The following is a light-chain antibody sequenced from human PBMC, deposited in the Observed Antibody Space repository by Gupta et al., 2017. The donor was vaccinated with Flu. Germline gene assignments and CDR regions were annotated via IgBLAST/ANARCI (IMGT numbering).Light chain of an antibody. CDR3: GEWDSHLSLLL. J-gene: IGLJ1*01. CDR1: ASSIETNS. CDR2: NKD. Sequence: VTITCFGSASSIETNSFSWYQQVPATETKRLIVNKDQRPSGIPDRFSGYKAATYATRRTNGLQTGDEADDYWGEWDSHLSLLLFGTGTKVTVL. V-gene: IGLV1-51*01.